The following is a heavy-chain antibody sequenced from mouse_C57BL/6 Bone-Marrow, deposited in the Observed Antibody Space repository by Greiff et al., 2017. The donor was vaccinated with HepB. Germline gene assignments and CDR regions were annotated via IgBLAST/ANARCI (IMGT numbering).Heavy chain of an antibody. Sequence: DVHLVESGGGLVQPGGSLSLSCAASGFTFTDYYMSWVRQPPGKALEWLGFIRNKANGYTTEYSASVKGRFTISRDNSQSILYLQMNALRAEDSATYYCASHYYGSSYAMDYWSQGTSVTVSS. CDR2: IRNKANGYTT. J-gene: IGHJ4*01. CDR3: ASHYYGSSYAMDY. D-gene: IGHD1-1*01. CDR1: GFTFTDYY. V-gene: IGHV7-3*01.